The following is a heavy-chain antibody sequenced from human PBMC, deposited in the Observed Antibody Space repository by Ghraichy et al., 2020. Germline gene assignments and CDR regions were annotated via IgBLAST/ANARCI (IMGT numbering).Heavy chain of an antibody. D-gene: IGHD3-22*01. CDR1: GYTLTELS. J-gene: IGHJ4*02. Sequence: ASVKVSCKVSGYTLTELSMHWVRQAPGKGLEWMGGFDPEDGETIYAQKFQGRVTMTEDTSTDTAYMELSSLRSEDTAVYYCAAEYYYDSSGYLAACDWGQGTLVTVSS. CDR3: AAEYYYDSSGYLAACD. CDR2: FDPEDGET. V-gene: IGHV1-24*01.